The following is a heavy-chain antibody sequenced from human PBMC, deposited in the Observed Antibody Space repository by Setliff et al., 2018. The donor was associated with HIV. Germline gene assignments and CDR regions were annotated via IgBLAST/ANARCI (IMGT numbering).Heavy chain of an antibody. CDR1: GDSITSGGYS. Sequence: SETLSLTCTVSGDSITSGGYSWTWIRQPPGKALEWGGYIYYSGRTSHSGSTYYHPSVASRITISGDTSKNQFSLKLTSVTAADTAIYYCARENGWLFGWFDPWGQGTPVTVSS. J-gene: IGHJ5*02. D-gene: IGHD3-22*01. CDR2: IYYSGRT. V-gene: IGHV4-30-4*07. CDR3: ARENGWLFGWFDP.